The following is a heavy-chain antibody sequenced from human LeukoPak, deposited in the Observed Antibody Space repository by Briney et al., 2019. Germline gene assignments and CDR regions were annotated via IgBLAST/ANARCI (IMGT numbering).Heavy chain of an antibody. J-gene: IGHJ5*02. CDR3: ARAPRWLVLGGSWFDP. V-gene: IGHV4-59*12. CDR1: GGSISSYY. CDR2: IYYSGST. D-gene: IGHD6-19*01. Sequence: PSETLSLTCTVSGGSISSYYWSWIRQPPGKGLEWIGYIYYSGSTNYNPSLKSRVTISVDTSKNQFSLKLSSVTAADTAVYYCARAPRWLVLGGSWFDPWGQGTLVTVSS.